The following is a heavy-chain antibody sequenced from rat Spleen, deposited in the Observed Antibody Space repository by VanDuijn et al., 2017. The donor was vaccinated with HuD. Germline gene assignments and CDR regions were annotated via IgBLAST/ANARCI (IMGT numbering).Heavy chain of an antibody. V-gene: IGHV5-25*01. Sequence: EVQLVESGGGLMQPGRSLKLSCAVSGFTFSNFDMAWVRQAPTKCLEWVASISPSGVTYYRDSVKGRFTVSRENAKSTLYFLMDSLRSEDTATYYCVRQDTSGYSNWFAYWGQGTLVTVSS. CDR1: GFTFSNFD. D-gene: IGHD4-3*01. J-gene: IGHJ3*01. CDR2: ISPSGVT. CDR3: VRQDTSGYSNWFAY.